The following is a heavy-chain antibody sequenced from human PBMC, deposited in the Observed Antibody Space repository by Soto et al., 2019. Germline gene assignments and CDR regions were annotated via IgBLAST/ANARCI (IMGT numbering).Heavy chain of an antibody. J-gene: IGHJ4*02. Sequence: SVKVSCRASGGTFSSYAISWVRQAPGQGLEWMGGIIPIFGTANYAQKFQGRVTITADESTSTAYMELSSLRSEDTAVYYCARDPVEYDSSGYYYFDYCGQGTLVTVSS. V-gene: IGHV1-69*13. CDR1: GGTFSSYA. CDR2: IIPIFGTA. CDR3: ARDPVEYDSSGYYYFDY. D-gene: IGHD3-22*01.